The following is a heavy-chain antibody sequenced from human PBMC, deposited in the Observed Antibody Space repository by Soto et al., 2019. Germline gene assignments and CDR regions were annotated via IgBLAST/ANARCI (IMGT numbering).Heavy chain of an antibody. CDR1: GYTFTSYG. D-gene: IGHD6-13*01. CDR3: ARVAIAAAGTPFVY. J-gene: IGHJ4*02. V-gene: IGHV1-18*01. Sequence: GASVKVSCKASGYTFTSYGSSWVRQAPGQGLEWMGWISAYNGNTNYAQKLQGRVTMTTDTSTSTAHMELRSLRSDDTAVYYCARVAIAAAGTPFVYWGQGTLVTVSS. CDR2: ISAYNGNT.